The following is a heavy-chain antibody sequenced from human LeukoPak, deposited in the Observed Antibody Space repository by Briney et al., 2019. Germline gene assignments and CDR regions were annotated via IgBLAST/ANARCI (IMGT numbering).Heavy chain of an antibody. D-gene: IGHD5-18*01. CDR2: ISSAGKTT. CDR1: GFTFSSYE. CDR3: TRKGTAMVSFVY. V-gene: IGHV3-48*03. Sequence: PGGTLRHSCAAPGFTFSSYEFYWCRQGPGMRLVWVSHISSAGKTTYYADAVKGRFTISRDNTKNSLYLQMNSLRDEATAVYYCTRKGTAMVSFVYWGQGTLVTVSS. J-gene: IGHJ4*02.